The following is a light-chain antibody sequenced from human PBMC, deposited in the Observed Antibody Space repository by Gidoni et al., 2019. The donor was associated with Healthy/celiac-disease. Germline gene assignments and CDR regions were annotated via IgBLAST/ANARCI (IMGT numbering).Light chain of an antibody. V-gene: IGLV3-19*01. CDR2: GKN. CDR3: NSRDSSGNHQVV. Sequence: SSELTQDPAMSVALGQTVRITCQGDSLRSYYASWYQQKPGQAPVLVIYGKNNRPSGIPDRFSGSSSGNTASLTITGAQAEDEADYYCNSRDSSGNHQVVFGGGTKLTVL. J-gene: IGLJ2*01. CDR1: SLRSYY.